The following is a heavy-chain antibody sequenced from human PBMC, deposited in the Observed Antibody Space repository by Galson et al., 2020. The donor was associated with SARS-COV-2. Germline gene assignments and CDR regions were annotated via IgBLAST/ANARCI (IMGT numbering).Heavy chain of an antibody. J-gene: IGHJ4*02. Sequence: GGPLRLSREASGFTFSSFPMTWVRQSPGKGLEWVSGISDDSGVNTFYADSVKGRFTISRDTFKNTLYLQVNSLRADDTAVYYCARRAWVEFWGQGTLVTVSS. CDR2: ISDDSGVNT. CDR3: ARRAWVEF. V-gene: IGHV3-23*01. D-gene: IGHD1-26*01. CDR1: GFTFSSFP.